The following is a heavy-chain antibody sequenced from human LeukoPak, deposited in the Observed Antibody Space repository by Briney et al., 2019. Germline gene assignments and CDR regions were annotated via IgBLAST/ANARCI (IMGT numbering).Heavy chain of an antibody. V-gene: IGHV3-21*04. J-gene: IGHJ4*02. CDR2: ISSSSSYI. D-gene: IGHD6-13*01. CDR3: ARGTLKAAATDFDY. CDR1: GFTFSSYS. Sequence: PGRSLRLSCAASGFTFSSYSMNWVRQAPGKGLEWVSSISSSSSYIYYADSVKGRFTISRDNAKNSLYLQMNSLRAEDTALYYCARGTLKAAATDFDYWGQGTLVTVSS.